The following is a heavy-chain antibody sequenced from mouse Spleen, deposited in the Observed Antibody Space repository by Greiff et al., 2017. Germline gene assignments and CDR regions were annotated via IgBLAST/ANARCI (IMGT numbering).Heavy chain of an antibody. CDR2: IHPNSGST. J-gene: IGHJ2*01. D-gene: IGHD1-1*01. V-gene: IGHV1-64*01. CDR3: ARSGSSYYFDY. Sequence: QVHVKQPGAELVKPGASVKLSCKASGYTFTSYWMHWVKQRPGQGLEWIGMIHPNSGSTNYNEKFKSKATLTVDKSSSTAYMQLSSLTSEDSAVYYCARSGSSYYFDYWGQGTTLTVSS. CDR1: GYTFTSYW.